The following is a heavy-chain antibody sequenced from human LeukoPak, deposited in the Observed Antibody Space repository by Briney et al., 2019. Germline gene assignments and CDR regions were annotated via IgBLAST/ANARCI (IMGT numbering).Heavy chain of an antibody. V-gene: IGHV3-30*04. CDR1: GFIFSSHA. D-gene: IGHD7-27*01. CDR2: ISFDGRNK. Sequence: GRSLRLSCAASGFIFSSHAMHWVRQAPGKGLEWVAVISFDGRNKYYADSLQGRFNISRDNSKNTLYLQMNSLRAEGTAVYSCVRASPPNWGFGGYFDYWGQGTLVTVSS. CDR3: VRASPPNWGFGGYFDY. J-gene: IGHJ4*02.